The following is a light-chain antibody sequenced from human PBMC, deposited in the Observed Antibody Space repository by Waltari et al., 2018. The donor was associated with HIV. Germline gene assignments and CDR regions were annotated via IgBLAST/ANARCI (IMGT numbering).Light chain of an antibody. CDR2: EVS. J-gene: IGLJ3*02. Sequence: SALTQNATVSGPRGQPITIQCTGNSRDIGGDDHVSGYQQHPGKAPKLMMYEVSNRPSGVSNRFSGSKSANTASLTISGLQAEDEADYYCTSYTSSGTWVFGGGTKLTVL. V-gene: IGLV2-14*01. CDR1: SRDIGGDDH. CDR3: TSYTSSGTWV.